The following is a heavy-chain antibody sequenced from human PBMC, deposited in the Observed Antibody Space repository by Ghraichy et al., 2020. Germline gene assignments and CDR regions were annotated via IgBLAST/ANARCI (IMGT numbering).Heavy chain of an antibody. D-gene: IGHD3-10*01. CDR3: AARFGDFLFVFDY. V-gene: IGHV3-23*01. J-gene: IGHJ4*02. CDR1: GFILNNYA. CDR2: ISASGGST. Sequence: GGSLRLSCAGSGFILNNYAMSWARQAPGKGLEWVSGISASGGSTYYADSVKGRFTISRDNSKSTLYLQMNSLRAEDTVAYYCAARFGDFLFVFDYWGQGTLVTVSS.